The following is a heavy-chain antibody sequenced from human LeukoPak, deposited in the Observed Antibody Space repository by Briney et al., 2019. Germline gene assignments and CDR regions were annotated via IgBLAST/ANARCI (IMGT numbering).Heavy chain of an antibody. Sequence: GGSLRLSCAASGFTFSSHEMNWVRQAPGKGLEWVSYISSSGSTIYYADSVKGRFTISRDNAKNSLYLQMNSLRAEDTAVYYCARGWKYYFDYWGQGTLVTVSS. CDR3: ARGWKYYFDY. J-gene: IGHJ4*02. V-gene: IGHV3-48*03. CDR1: GFTFSSHE. CDR2: ISSSGSTI. D-gene: IGHD1-1*01.